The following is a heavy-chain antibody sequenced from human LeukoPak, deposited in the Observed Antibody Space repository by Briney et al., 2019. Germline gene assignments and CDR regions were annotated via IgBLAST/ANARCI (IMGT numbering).Heavy chain of an antibody. J-gene: IGHJ3*02. CDR1: GFTVSSNY. V-gene: IGHV3-53*01. Sequence: GGSLRLSCAASGFTVSSNYMSWVRQAPGKGLEWVSVIYSGGSTYYADSVKGRFTISRDNSKNTLYLQMNSLRAEDTAVYYCARGVDSSGYYHITGAFDIWGQGTMVTVSS. CDR3: ARGVDSSGYYHITGAFDI. CDR2: IYSGGST. D-gene: IGHD3-22*01.